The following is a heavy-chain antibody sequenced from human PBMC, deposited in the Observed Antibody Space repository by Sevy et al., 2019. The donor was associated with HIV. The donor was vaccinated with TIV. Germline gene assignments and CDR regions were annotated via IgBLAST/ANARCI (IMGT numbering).Heavy chain of an antibody. D-gene: IGHD2-21*02. CDR2: ITGGGDNT. V-gene: IGHV3-23*01. CDR3: GRTVTATELWDC. CDR1: GFPLSSYG. J-gene: IGHJ4*02. Sequence: GGYLRLSCAASGFPLSSYGMSWVRQAPGKGLEWVSSITGGGDNTYYADSVKGRFAISRDNSKNTLFLQMDSLRAEDTALYFCGRTVTATELWDCWGQGTLVTVSS.